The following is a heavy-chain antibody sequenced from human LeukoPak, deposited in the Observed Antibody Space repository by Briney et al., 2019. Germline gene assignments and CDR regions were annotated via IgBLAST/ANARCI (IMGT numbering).Heavy chain of an antibody. D-gene: IGHD5-12*01. V-gene: IGHV1-2*02. CDR3: ARVRHGYNSKSFDY. Sequence: GASVKVSCKASGYTFTGYYMHWVRQAPGQGLEWMGWINPNSGGTNYAQKFQGRVTMTRDTSISTAYMELSRLRSDDTAVYYCARVRHGYNSKSFDYWGQGTLVTVSS. J-gene: IGHJ4*02. CDR1: GYTFTGYY. CDR2: INPNSGGT.